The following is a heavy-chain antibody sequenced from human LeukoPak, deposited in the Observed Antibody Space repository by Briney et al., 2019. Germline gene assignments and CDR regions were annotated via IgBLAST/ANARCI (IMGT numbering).Heavy chain of an antibody. Sequence: PGRSLRLSCAASGFTFSSYAMHWVRQAPGKGLEWVAVISYDGSNKYYADSVKGRFTISRDNSKNTLYLQMNSLRAEDTAVYYCAARPGEVAVPYDYWGQGTLVTVPS. CDR3: AARPGEVAVPYDY. J-gene: IGHJ4*02. CDR1: GFTFSSYA. CDR2: ISYDGSNK. D-gene: IGHD2-15*01. V-gene: IGHV3-30-3*01.